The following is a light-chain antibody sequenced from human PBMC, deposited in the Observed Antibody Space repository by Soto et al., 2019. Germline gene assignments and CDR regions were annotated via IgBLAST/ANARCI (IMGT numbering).Light chain of an antibody. Sequence: QPVLTQPPSASGTPGQRVTISCSGSSSNIETNDIFWHQQLPGSAPKLLIYSNDQRPSGVPDRFSASKSGTSASLAISGLQAEDEADYYCCSYAGSSTVVFGGGTKLTVL. CDR3: CSYAGSSTVV. CDR1: SSNIETND. J-gene: IGLJ2*01. CDR2: SND. V-gene: IGLV1-44*01.